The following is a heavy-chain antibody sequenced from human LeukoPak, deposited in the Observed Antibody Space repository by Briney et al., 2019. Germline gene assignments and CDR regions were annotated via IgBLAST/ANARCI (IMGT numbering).Heavy chain of an antibody. V-gene: IGHV3-30*03. CDR3: ARAVWGTAMDHFDY. CDR2: ISYDGSNK. J-gene: IGHJ4*02. CDR1: GFTFSSYG. Sequence: PGRSLRLSCAASGFTFSSYGMHWVRQAPGKGLEWVAVISYDGSNKYYADSVKGRFTISRDNSKNTLYLQMNSLRAEDTAVYYCARAVWGTAMDHFDYWGQGTLVTVSS. D-gene: IGHD5-18*01.